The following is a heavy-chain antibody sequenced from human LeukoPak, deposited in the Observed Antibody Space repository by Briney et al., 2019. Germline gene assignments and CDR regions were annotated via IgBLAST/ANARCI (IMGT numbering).Heavy chain of an antibody. CDR1: GFTVSSNY. Sequence: GGSLRLSCAASGFTVSSNYMSWVRQAPGKGLEWVSVIYSGGSTYYADSVKGRFTISRDDARNSLYLQMNSLRAEDTAVYYCARMSGSRLPGYWGQGALVTVSS. J-gene: IGHJ4*02. CDR3: ARMSGSRLPGY. CDR2: IYSGGST. V-gene: IGHV3-53*01. D-gene: IGHD3-3*01.